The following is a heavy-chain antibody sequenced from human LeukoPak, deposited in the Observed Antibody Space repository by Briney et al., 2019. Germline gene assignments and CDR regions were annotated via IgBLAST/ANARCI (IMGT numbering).Heavy chain of an antibody. Sequence: ASETLSLTCAVYGGSFSGYYWSWIRQPPGKGLEWIGEINHSGSTNYNPSLKSRVTISVDTSKNQFSLKLSSVTAADTAVYYCARGGYSYGGAFDIWGQGTMVTVSS. CDR2: INHSGST. CDR3: ARGGYSYGGAFDI. J-gene: IGHJ3*02. CDR1: GGSFSGYY. D-gene: IGHD5-18*01. V-gene: IGHV4-34*01.